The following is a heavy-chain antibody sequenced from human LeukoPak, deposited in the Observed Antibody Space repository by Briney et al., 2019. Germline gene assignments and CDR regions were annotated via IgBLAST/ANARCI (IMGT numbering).Heavy chain of an antibody. Sequence: SVKVSCKASGGTFSSYAISWVRQAPGQGLEWMGGIIPIFGTANYAQKFQGRVTITADESTSTAYMELSSLRSEDTAVYYCARTNCSGGSCYYYGMDVWGQGTTVTVSS. D-gene: IGHD2-15*01. CDR3: ARTNCSGGSCYYYGMDV. J-gene: IGHJ6*02. CDR2: IIPIFGTA. CDR1: GGTFSSYA. V-gene: IGHV1-69*13.